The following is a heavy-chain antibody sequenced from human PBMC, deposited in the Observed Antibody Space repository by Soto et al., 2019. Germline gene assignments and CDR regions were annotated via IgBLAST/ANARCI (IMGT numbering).Heavy chain of an antibody. Sequence: SETLSLTCTVSGGSISSSSYYWGWIRQPPGKGLEWIGSIYYSGSTYYNPSLKSRVTISVDTSKNQFSLKLSSVTAADTAVYYCARHGPNAYGEYVWGIDYWGQGTLVTVS. D-gene: IGHD4-17*01. J-gene: IGHJ4*02. CDR3: ARHGPNAYGEYVWGIDY. CDR1: GGSISSSSYY. CDR2: IYYSGST. V-gene: IGHV4-39*01.